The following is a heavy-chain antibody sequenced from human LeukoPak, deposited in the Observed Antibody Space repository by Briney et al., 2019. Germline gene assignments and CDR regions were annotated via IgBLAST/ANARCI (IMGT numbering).Heavy chain of an antibody. CDR3: AKSGPIFGVVIEEVGKMDV. Sequence: PGGSLRLSCAASGFTFSRYWMHWVRQAPGKGLVWVSRIRTDGTITTYADSVKGRFSISRDNAKNTLYLQMNSLRAEDTAVYYCAKSGPIFGVVIEEVGKMDVWGKGTTVTVSS. CDR1: GFTFSRYW. D-gene: IGHD3-3*01. CDR2: IRTDGTIT. J-gene: IGHJ6*04. V-gene: IGHV3-74*03.